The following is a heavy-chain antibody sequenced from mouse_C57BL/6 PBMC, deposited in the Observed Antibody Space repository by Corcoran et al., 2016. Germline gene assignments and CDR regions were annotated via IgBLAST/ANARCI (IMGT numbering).Heavy chain of an antibody. CDR3: ARIITTVVEEYFDV. CDR2: IWWDDDK. V-gene: IGHV8-8*01. CDR1: GFSLSTFGMG. J-gene: IGHJ1*03. Sequence: QVTLKESGPGILQSSQTLSLTCSFSGFSLSTFGMGVGWIRQPSGKGLEWLAHIWWDDDKYYNPALKSRLTISKDTSKNQVFLKIANVDTADTATYYCARIITTVVEEYFDVWGTGTMVTVSS. D-gene: IGHD1-1*01.